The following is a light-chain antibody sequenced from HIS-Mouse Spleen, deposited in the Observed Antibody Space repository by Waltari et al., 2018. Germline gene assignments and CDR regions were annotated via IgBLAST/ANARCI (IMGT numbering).Light chain of an antibody. Sequence: QSVLTQPPSVSGAPGQRVTISCTGSSSNLGAGYESHWYQQLPGTAPKLLIYGNSNRPSGVPDRFSGSKSGTSASLAITGLQAEDEADYYCQSYDSSLSGSVFGGGTKLTVL. CDR1: SSNLGAGYE. CDR3: QSYDSSLSGSV. CDR2: GNS. J-gene: IGLJ2*01. V-gene: IGLV1-40*01.